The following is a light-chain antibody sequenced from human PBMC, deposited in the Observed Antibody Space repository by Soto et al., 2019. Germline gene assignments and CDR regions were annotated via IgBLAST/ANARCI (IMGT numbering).Light chain of an antibody. Sequence: QSVLTQPPSVSGAPGQRVTISCTGSSSNIGASYDVHWYQHLPGTAPKLLIYDNNNRPSGVPDRFSGSKSGTSASLAITGLQAEDEADYYCQSYDSSLSVVVFGGGTKLTV. V-gene: IGLV1-40*01. CDR2: DNN. CDR3: QSYDSSLSVVV. J-gene: IGLJ2*01. CDR1: SSNIGASYD.